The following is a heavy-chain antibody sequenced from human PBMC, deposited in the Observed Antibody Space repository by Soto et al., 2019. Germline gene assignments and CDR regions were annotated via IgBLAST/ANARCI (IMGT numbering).Heavy chain of an antibody. Sequence: SETLSLTCAVYGGSFSGYYWSWIRQPPGKGLEWIGEINHSGSTNYNPSLKSRVTISVDTSKNQFSLKLSSVTAADTAVYYCARLSGYQLLYYYYYMDVWGKGTTVTVSS. CDR1: GGSFSGYY. CDR2: INHSGST. J-gene: IGHJ6*03. V-gene: IGHV4-34*01. CDR3: ARLSGYQLLYYYYYMDV. D-gene: IGHD2-2*01.